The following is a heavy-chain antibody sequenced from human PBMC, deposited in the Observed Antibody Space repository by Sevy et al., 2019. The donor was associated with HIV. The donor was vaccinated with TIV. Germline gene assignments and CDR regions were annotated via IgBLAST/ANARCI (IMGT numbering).Heavy chain of an antibody. V-gene: IGHV3-66*01. CDR1: GFTVSINY. D-gene: IGHD5-18*01. CDR2: IYSDGTT. J-gene: IGHJ4*02. Sequence: GGSLRLSCSASGFTVSINYMTWVRQAPGKGLEWVSVIYSDGTTHHGDSVKGGFTISRDNSEKTLYLQMNSLRVEDTAVYYCARGKGGYGYGLNYWGQGTLVTVSS. CDR3: ARGKGGYGYGLNY.